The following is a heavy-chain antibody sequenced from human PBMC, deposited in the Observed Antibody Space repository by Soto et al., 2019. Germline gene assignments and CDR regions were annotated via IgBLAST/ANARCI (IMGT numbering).Heavy chain of an antibody. CDR2: IGAADDP. Sequence: GGSLRLSCAASGFSFSDYVFHWVRQVPGKGLEWVSAIGAADDPYSLASVNGRFSVSRHNAQKSLYLQMNNLRVGDTAVYYCARAYLAKLPRRADYYYAMDVWGRGTTVTVSS. CDR1: GFSFSDYV. V-gene: IGHV3-13*05. J-gene: IGHJ6*02. D-gene: IGHD3-10*01. CDR3: ARAYLAKLPRRADYYYAMDV.